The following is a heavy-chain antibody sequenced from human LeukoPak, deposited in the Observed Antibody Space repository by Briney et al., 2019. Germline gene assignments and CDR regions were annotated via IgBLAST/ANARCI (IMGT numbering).Heavy chain of an antibody. Sequence: GRSLKLSCAASGFTFNSYIMHWVRQAPGKGLEWVAVISDDASKKYYADSVRGRFTISRDNSKDTLYLQMNSLRAEDTAVYYCAREGPGRYYFDYWGQGTLVTVSS. J-gene: IGHJ4*02. D-gene: IGHD3-16*01. V-gene: IGHV3-30-3*01. CDR1: GFTFNSYI. CDR3: AREGPGRYYFDY. CDR2: ISDDASKK.